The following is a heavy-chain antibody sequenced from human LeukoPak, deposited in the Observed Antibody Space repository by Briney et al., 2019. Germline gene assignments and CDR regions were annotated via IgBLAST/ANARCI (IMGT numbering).Heavy chain of an antibody. CDR1: GFTFTNFW. V-gene: IGHV5-51*01. D-gene: IGHD1-1*01. J-gene: IGHJ4*02. CDR2: VSPIDSDT. CDR3: VRQPRVHTPDF. Sequence: GESLKISCEGSGFTFTNFWIGWVRQMPGKGLEWMGIVSPIDSDTGYSPSFQGQVTISADKSITTAYLQWSSLKASDTATYYCVRQPRVHTPDFWGQGTLVTVSS.